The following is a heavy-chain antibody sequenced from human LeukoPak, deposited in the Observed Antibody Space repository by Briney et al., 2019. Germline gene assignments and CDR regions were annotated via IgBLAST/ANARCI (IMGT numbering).Heavy chain of an antibody. J-gene: IGHJ1*01. D-gene: IGHD6-19*01. CDR1: GYTLTELS. Sequence: GASVTVSCKVSGYTLTELSMHWVRQAPGKGLEWMGGFDPEDGETIYAQKFQGRVTMTEDTSTDTAYMELSSLRSEDTAVYYCATVQGSSGWLSAEYFQHWGQGTLVTVSS. V-gene: IGHV1-24*01. CDR3: ATVQGSSGWLSAEYFQH. CDR2: FDPEDGET.